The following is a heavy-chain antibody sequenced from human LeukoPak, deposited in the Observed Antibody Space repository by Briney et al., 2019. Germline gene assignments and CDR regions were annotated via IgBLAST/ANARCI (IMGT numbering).Heavy chain of an antibody. D-gene: IGHD2-8*01. Sequence: ASVKVSCKASGYTFTVHYMHWLRQAPGQGLEWMGWIKPDSGATNFAQNFQGRVTMTSDTSINTAYMELSSLTSDDTAMYYCARDVIMGYEQGWFDPWGQGTLVTVST. CDR2: IKPDSGAT. J-gene: IGHJ5*02. CDR1: GYTFTVHY. CDR3: ARDVIMGYEQGWFDP. V-gene: IGHV1-2*02.